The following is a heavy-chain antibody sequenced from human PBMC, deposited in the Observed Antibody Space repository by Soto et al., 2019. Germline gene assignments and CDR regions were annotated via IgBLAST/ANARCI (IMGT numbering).Heavy chain of an antibody. CDR3: ARGPDTYYYGSGSYYHYYYYGMDV. CDR1: CGSFSGYY. D-gene: IGHD3-10*01. V-gene: IGHV4-34*01. J-gene: IGHJ6*02. CDR2: INHSGST. Sequence: PSETLSLTCAVYCGSFSGYYWSWIRQPPGKGLEWIGEINHSGSTNYNPSLKSRVTISVDTSKNQFSLKLSSVTAADTAVYYCARGPDTYYYGSGSYYHYYYYGMDVWGQGTTVTVSS.